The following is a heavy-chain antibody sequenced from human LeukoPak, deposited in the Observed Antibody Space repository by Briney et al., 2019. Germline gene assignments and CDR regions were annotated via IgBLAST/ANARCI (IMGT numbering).Heavy chain of an antibody. CDR3: VREDTPATANY. J-gene: IGHJ4*02. CDR2: ISGGGDIT. CDR1: GFNFANHA. Sequence: GGSLRLSCAASGFNFANHAMSWVRQTPGKGLEWVSAISGGGDITYYADSVTGRFTISKDNSKDTLFLQMHSLRPGDTAVYYCVREDTPATANYWGQGTLVTISS. V-gene: IGHV3-23*01. D-gene: IGHD2-21*02.